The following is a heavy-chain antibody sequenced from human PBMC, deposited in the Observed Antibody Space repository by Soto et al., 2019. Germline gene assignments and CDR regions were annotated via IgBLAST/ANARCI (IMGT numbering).Heavy chain of an antibody. Sequence: ASVKVSCTASGYTFTSDAMHWLRQSPGQRLEWMGWINAGNGNTKYSQKFQGRVTITRDTSASTAYMELSSLRSEDTAVYYCARSRVLRFLEWFPGWFDPWGQGTLVTVSS. D-gene: IGHD3-3*01. V-gene: IGHV1-3*01. CDR1: GYTFTSDA. J-gene: IGHJ5*02. CDR2: INAGNGNT. CDR3: ARSRVLRFLEWFPGWFDP.